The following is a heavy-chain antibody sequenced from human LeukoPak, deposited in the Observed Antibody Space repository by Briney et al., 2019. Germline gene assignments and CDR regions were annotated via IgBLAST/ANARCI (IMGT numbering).Heavy chain of an antibody. V-gene: IGHV1-8*01. CDR2: MNPNSGNT. Sequence: SAVTDSFKATVYTFTSYDIDWVRQAAAKGREGRGWMNPNSGNTGYAQKFQGRVTMTRNTSISTAYMELSSLRSEDTAVYYCARVWGIAARASGYWGQGTLVTVSS. J-gene: IGHJ4*02. CDR1: VYTFTSYD. CDR3: ARVWGIAARASGY. D-gene: IGHD6-6*01.